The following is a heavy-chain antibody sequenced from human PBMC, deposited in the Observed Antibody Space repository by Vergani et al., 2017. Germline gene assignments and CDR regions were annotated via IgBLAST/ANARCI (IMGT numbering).Heavy chain of an antibody. CDR3: AISKGDYDFWSGYFPGIALYTFDY. J-gene: IGHJ4*02. Sequence: QLQLQESGPGLVKPSETLSLTCTVSGGSISSSSYYWGWIRQPPGKGLEWIGSIYYSGSTYYNPSLKSRVTISVDTSKNQFSLKLSSVTAADTAVYYCAISKGDYDFWSGYFPGIALYTFDYWGQGTLVTVSS. V-gene: IGHV4-39*01. CDR2: IYYSGST. CDR1: GGSISSSSYY. D-gene: IGHD3-3*01.